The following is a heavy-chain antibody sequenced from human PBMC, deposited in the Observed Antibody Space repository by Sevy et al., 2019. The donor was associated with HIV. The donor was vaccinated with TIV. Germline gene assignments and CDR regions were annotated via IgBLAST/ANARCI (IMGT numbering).Heavy chain of an antibody. J-gene: IGHJ2*01. CDR3: AKFGDYYDSGGYYWYFDF. CDR2: ISGGDDST. V-gene: IGHV3-23*01. D-gene: IGHD3-22*01. Sequence: GGSLRLSCAASGFIFSDYAMSWVRQAPGKGLEWVSSISGGDDSTYYAVSVKGRFTVSRDNSKNTLYLQMNTLRAEDTALYYCAKFGDYYDSGGYYWYFDFWGRGTLVTVSS. CDR1: GFIFSDYA.